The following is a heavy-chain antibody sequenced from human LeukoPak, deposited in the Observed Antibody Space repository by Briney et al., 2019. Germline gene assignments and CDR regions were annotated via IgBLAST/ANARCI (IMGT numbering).Heavy chain of an antibody. CDR3: ARLYSSSWDYYFDY. J-gene: IGHJ4*02. V-gene: IGHV4-59*08. CDR1: GGSISSYY. Sequence: PETLSLTCTVSGGSISSYYWSWIRQPPGKGLEWIGYIYYSGSTNYNPSLKSRVTISVDTSKNQFSLKLGSVTAADTAVYYCARLYSSSWDYYFDYWGQGTLVTVSS. CDR2: IYYSGST. D-gene: IGHD6-13*01.